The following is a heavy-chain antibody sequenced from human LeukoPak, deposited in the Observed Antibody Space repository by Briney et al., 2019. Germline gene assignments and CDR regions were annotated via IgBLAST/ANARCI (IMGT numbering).Heavy chain of an antibody. V-gene: IGHV3-30-3*01. CDR3: ARDSWNYCSDY. CDR2: ISYDGSNK. J-gene: IGHJ4*02. CDR1: GFTFSSYA. D-gene: IGHD3-10*01. Sequence: GGSLRLSCAASGFTFSSYAMHWVRQAPGKGLEWVAVISYDGSNKYYADSVKGRFTISRDNSKNTLYLQMNSLRSDDTAVYYCARDSWNYCSDYWGQGTRVTVSS.